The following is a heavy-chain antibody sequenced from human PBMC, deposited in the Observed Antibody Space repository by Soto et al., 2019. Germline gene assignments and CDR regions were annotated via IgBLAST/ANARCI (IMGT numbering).Heavy chain of an antibody. J-gene: IGHJ6*01. Sequence: SETLSLTCPVSGGSISSSSYYWGWIRQPPGKGLEWIGSIYYSGSTYYNPSLKSRVTISVDTSKNQFSLKLSSVTAADTAVYYCARLILDSSSWFRDYYDGMDVW. CDR1: GGSISSSSYY. V-gene: IGHV4-39*01. CDR2: IYYSGST. D-gene: IGHD6-13*01. CDR3: ARLILDSSSWFRDYYDGMDV.